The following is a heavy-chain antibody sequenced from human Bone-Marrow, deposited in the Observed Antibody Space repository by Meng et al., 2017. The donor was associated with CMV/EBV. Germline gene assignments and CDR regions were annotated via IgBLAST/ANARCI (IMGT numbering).Heavy chain of an antibody. CDR2: INWNGGST. D-gene: IGHD2-2*01. Sequence: GESLKISCAASGFTFDDYGMSWVRQAPGKGLEWVSGINWNGGSTGYADSVKGRFTISRDNAKNSLYLQMNSLRADDTALYYCARVGPVGDIVVVPAAPLDYWGQGTLVTVSS. J-gene: IGHJ4*02. CDR1: GFTFDDYG. V-gene: IGHV3-20*04. CDR3: ARVGPVGDIVVVPAAPLDY.